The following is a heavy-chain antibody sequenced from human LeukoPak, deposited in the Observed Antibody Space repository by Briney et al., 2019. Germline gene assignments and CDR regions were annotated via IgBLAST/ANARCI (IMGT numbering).Heavy chain of an antibody. D-gene: IGHD3-22*01. CDR1: GYNFASCW. J-gene: IGHJ4*02. CDR3: ARLFDTSGHNFDY. CDR2: VYPGDSDT. V-gene: IGHV5-51*01. Sequence: GESLKISCKGSGYNFASCWIGWVRQMPGKGLEWMGSVYPGDSDTRYSPSFQGQVSISADKSITTAYLQWSSLKASDTAIYYCARLFDTSGHNFDYWGQGTLVTVSS.